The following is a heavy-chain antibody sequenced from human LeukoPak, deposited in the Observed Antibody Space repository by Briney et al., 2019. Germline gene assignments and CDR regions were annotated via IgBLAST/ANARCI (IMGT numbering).Heavy chain of an antibody. CDR3: ARLTKKYYYDSSGPRSLYYFDY. J-gene: IGHJ4*02. D-gene: IGHD3-22*01. Sequence: SETLSLTCTVSGGSISSYYWSWIRQPPGKELEWIGYIYYIGSTNYNPSLKSRVTISVDTSKNQFSLKLSSVTAADTAVYYCARLTKKYYYDSSGPRSLYYFDYWGQGTLATVSS. V-gene: IGHV4-59*08. CDR1: GGSISSYY. CDR2: IYYIGST.